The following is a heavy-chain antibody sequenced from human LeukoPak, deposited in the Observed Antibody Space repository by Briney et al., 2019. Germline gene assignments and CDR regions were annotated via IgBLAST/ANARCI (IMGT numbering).Heavy chain of an antibody. V-gene: IGHV3-30-3*01. CDR3: AREAAVAGTFGY. J-gene: IGHJ4*02. Sequence: PGGSLRLSCAASGFTFSSYAMHWVRQAPGKGLEWVAVISYDGSNKYYADSVKGRFTISRDNSKNTLYLQMNSLRAEDTAVYYCAREAAVAGTFGYWGQGTLVTVPS. CDR2: ISYDGSNK. CDR1: GFTFSSYA. D-gene: IGHD6-19*01.